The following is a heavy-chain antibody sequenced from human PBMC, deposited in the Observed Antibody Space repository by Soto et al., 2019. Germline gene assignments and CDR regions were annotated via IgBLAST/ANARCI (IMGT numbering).Heavy chain of an antibody. CDR1: GFTFSSYG. CDR3: AKDGYSAAAEYYFDY. CDR2: ISYDGSNK. D-gene: IGHD1-26*01. Sequence: GGSPRLSCAASGFTFSSYGMHWVRQAPGKGLEWVAVISYDGSNKYYADSVKGRFTISRDNSKNTLYLQMNSLRAEDTAVYYCAKDGYSAAAEYYFDYWGQGTLVTVSS. J-gene: IGHJ4*02. V-gene: IGHV3-30*18.